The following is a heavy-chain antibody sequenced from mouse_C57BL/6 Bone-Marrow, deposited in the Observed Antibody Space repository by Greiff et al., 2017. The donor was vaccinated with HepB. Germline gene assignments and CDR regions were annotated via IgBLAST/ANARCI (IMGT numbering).Heavy chain of an antibody. CDR1: GYTFTSYW. CDR3: TSMVETGAPWLAY. V-gene: IGHV1-5*01. CDR2: SYPGNSDT. D-gene: IGHD2-2*01. Sequence: VQLQQSGTVLARPGASVKMSCKTSGYTFTSYWMPWVNQRPGQGLEWIGASYPGNSDTSYNQQFKGKAKLTAVTSDSTSYMELSSLTNEDSAVYYCTSMVETGAPWLAYWGQGTLVTVSA. J-gene: IGHJ3*01.